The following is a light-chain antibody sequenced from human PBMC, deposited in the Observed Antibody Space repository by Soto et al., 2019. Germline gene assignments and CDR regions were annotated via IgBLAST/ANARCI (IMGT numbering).Light chain of an antibody. CDR2: ATS. CDR1: QSVGNN. Sequence: EIVVTQSPATLSVSPGERATLSCRASQSVGNNFAWYQQKPGQAPRLLIFATSTRATGVPARFSGSGSGTEFTLTISRLQAEVFVVYCCQQYGCWPLTFGGGAKVEIE. CDR3: QQYGCWPLT. J-gene: IGKJ4*01. V-gene: IGKV3-15*01.